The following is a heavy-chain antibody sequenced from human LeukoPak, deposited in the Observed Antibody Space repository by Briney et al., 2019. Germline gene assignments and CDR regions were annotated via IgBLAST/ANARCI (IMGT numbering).Heavy chain of an antibody. CDR3: ARDRNSYGVDY. Sequence: GGSLRLSCTVSGFTFSSYDMNWVRQAPGKGLEWVSYIKSSGSSIYYADSVKGRFTISRDNAKNSLYLQMNSLRAEDTAVYYCARDRNSYGVDYWGQGTLVTVSS. CDR1: GFTFSSYD. D-gene: IGHD5-18*01. CDR2: IKSSGSSI. V-gene: IGHV3-48*03. J-gene: IGHJ4*02.